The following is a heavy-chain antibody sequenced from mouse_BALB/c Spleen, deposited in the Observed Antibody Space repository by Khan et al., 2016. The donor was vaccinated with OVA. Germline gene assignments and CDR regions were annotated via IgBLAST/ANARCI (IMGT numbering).Heavy chain of an antibody. D-gene: IGHD1-2*01. V-gene: IGHV3-2*02. CDR2: ISYSGST. CDR3: ARTARIKY. CDR1: GFSITSGYG. J-gene: IGHJ2*01. Sequence: EVQLQESGPGLVKPSQSLSLTCTVTGFSITSGYGWNWIRQFPGNKLEWMGYISYSGSTNYNPSLKSRISITRDTSKNQFFLQLNSVTTENTATYYCARTARIKYWGQGTTLTVSS.